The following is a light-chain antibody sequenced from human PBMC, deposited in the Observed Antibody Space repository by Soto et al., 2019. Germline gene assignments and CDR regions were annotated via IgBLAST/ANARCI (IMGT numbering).Light chain of an antibody. CDR2: FDD. V-gene: IGLV1-36*01. CDR3: AAWDDSLDGVV. CDR1: TSNIGNNA. Sequence: QSVLTQPPSVSEAPRQRVTISCSGSTSNIGNNAVSWYQQFPGKAPTLIIYFDDLLPSGVSDRFSGSKSGTSASLAISGVESEDEADYYCAAWDDSLDGVVFGGGTKLTVL. J-gene: IGLJ2*01.